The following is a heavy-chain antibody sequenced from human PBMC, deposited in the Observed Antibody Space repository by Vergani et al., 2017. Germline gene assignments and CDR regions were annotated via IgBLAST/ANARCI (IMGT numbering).Heavy chain of an antibody. CDR2: IYSGGST. J-gene: IGHJ3*02. CDR1: GFTFSDYY. V-gene: IGHV3-66*01. CDR3: ARDLRTADAFDI. Sequence: VQLVESGGGLVKPGGSLRLSCAASGFTFSDYYMSWIRQAPGKGLEWVSVIYSGGSTYYADSVTGRFTISRDNSKNTLYLQMNSLRAEDTAVYYCARDLRTADAFDIWGQGTMVTVSS. D-gene: IGHD5-18*01.